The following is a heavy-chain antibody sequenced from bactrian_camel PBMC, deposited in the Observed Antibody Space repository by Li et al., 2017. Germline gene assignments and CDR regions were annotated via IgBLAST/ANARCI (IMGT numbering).Heavy chain of an antibody. CDR1: GYTSSSFC. CDR3: ATKPGLVGASWYATDVGY. D-gene: IGHD1*01. CDR2: INTGGERT. Sequence: VQLVESGGGSVQAGGSLRLSCTASGYTSSSFCMGWFRQAPGKGLEWVSTINTGGERTYYQDSVKGRFTIARDNAKNTLYPQMNSLKTEDTAVYYCATKPGLVGASWYATDVGYWGQGTQVTVS. V-gene: IGHV3S1*01. J-gene: IGHJ6*01.